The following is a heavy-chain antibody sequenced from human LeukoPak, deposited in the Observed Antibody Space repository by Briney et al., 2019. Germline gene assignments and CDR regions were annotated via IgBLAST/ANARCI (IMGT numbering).Heavy chain of an antibody. CDR3: AMTTVTTTGMDV. Sequence: GASVKVSCKASGYTFTGYYMHWVRQAPGQGPEWMGWINPNSGGTNYAQKFQGRVTMTRDTSISTAYMELSRLRSDDTAVYYCAMTTVTTTGMDVWGQGTTVTVSS. J-gene: IGHJ6*02. D-gene: IGHD4-17*01. V-gene: IGHV1-2*02. CDR2: INPNSGGT. CDR1: GYTFTGYY.